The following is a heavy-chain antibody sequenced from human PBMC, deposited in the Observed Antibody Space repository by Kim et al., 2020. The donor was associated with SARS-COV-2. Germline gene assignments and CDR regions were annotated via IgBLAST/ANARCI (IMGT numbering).Heavy chain of an antibody. J-gene: IGHJ5*02. CDR2: ISSNGGST. CDR3: VGVAAAGTGWFDP. V-gene: IGHV3-64D*09. CDR1: GFTFSSYA. D-gene: IGHD6-13*01. Sequence: GGSLRLSCSASGFTFSSYAMHWVRQAPGKGLEYVSAISSNGGSTYYADSVKGRFTISRDNSKNTLYLQMSSLRAEDTAVYYCVGVAAAGTGWFDPWGQGTLVTVSS.